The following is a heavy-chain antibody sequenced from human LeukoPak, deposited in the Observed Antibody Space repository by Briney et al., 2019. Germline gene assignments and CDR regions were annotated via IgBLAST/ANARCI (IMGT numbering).Heavy chain of an antibody. CDR2: INPNSGGT. CDR1: GYTFTGYY. D-gene: IGHD3-10*01. V-gene: IGHV1-2*02. Sequence: ASVKVSCKASGYTFTGYYMHWVRQAPGQGLEWMGWINPNSGGTNYAQKFQGRVTMTRDTSISTAYMELSRLRSDDTAVYYCARGGHVWFGELGMGAGAFDIWGQGTMVTVSS. CDR3: ARGGHVWFGELGMGAGAFDI. J-gene: IGHJ3*02.